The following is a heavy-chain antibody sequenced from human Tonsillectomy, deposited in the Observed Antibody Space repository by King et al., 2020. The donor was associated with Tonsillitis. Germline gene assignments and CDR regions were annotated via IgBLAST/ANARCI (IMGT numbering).Heavy chain of an antibody. J-gene: IGHJ4*02. Sequence: VQLVESGGGLVQPGGSLILSCAASGFTLSDSHMHWVRQASGKGLEWVGHIRSKVNNYATAYAESVKGRFSISRDDSNNMAYLQMNSLKTEDTAVYYCSRQTSSVHDYWGQGILVTVSS. V-gene: IGHV3-73*02. CDR1: GFTLSDSH. CDR3: SRQTSSVHDY. CDR2: IRSKVNNYAT. D-gene: IGHD6-19*01.